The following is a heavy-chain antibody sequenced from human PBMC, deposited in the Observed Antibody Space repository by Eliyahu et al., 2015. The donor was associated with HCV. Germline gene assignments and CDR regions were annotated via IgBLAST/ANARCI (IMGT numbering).Heavy chain of an antibody. Sequence: QLQLQQSGPGLVKPSETLSLTCTVSGDSVPGASIXSSSYYWGWIRQPPGKGLEGLGGIYFXGSTYYNPSLKSRVTLSIDTSKSQFSLKLTSVTAADTAVYLCARHFVNTGTLRKWYFDLWGRGTLVTVSS. CDR2: IYFXGST. J-gene: IGHJ2*01. CDR1: GDSVPGASIXSSSYY. CDR3: ARHFVNTGTLRKWYFDL. V-gene: IGHV4-39*01. D-gene: IGHD3-16*02.